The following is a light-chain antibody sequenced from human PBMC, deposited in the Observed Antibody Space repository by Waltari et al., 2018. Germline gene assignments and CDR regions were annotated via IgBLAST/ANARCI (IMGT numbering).Light chain of an antibody. V-gene: IGKV4-1*01. Sequence: DIVMTQSPDSLAVSLGHTATINCKYHQSISAKFNYKSYVAWFQQKPGQPPRLLIYWASTRESGVPGRFSGSGSGTDFTLTISDLQAEDVALYYCQQFYDSQLTFGGGTKVEI. CDR2: WAS. CDR1: QSISAKFNYKSY. CDR3: QQFYDSQLT. J-gene: IGKJ4*01.